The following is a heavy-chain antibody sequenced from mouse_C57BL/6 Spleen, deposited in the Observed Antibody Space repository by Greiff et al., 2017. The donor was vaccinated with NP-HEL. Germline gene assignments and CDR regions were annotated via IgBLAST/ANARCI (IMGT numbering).Heavy chain of an antibody. CDR3: ARRGYYYGSSFDY. CDR1: GYTFTDYY. Sequence: QVQLKQSGAELVRPGASVKLSCKASGYTFTDYYINWVKQRPGQGLEWIARIYPGSGNTYYNEKFKGKATLTAEKSSSTAYMQLSSLTSEDSAVYFCARRGYYYGSSFDYWGQGTTLTVSS. D-gene: IGHD1-1*01. J-gene: IGHJ2*01. CDR2: IYPGSGNT. V-gene: IGHV1-76*01.